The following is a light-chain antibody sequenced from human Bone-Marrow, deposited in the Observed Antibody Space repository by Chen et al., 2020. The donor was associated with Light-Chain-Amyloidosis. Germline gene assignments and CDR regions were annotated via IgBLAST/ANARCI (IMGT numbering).Light chain of an antibody. CDR3: QSADSSGTYEVI. J-gene: IGLJ2*01. CDR2: RNT. CDR1: DLPTKY. Sequence: SYELTQPPSVSVSPGQTARITCSGDDLPTKYAYWYQQKPGQAPVLVIHRNTERPSGISERFSGSCSGTTATFTISGVQAEDEADYHCQSADSSGTYEVIFGGGTKLTVL. V-gene: IGLV3-25*03.